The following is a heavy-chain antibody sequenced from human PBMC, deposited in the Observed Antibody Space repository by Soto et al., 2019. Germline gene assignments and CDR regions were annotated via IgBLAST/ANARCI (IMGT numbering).Heavy chain of an antibody. CDR1: GGSISSGGYY. V-gene: IGHV4-31*03. CDR3: ARDQGWFGTWHYYGMDV. D-gene: IGHD3-10*01. Sequence: NPSETLSLTCTVSGGSISSGGYYWSWIRQHPGKGLEWIGYIYYSGSTYYNPSLKSRVTISVDTSKNQFSLKLSSVTAADTAVYYCARDQGWFGTWHYYGMDVWGQGTTVTVSS. J-gene: IGHJ6*02. CDR2: IYYSGST.